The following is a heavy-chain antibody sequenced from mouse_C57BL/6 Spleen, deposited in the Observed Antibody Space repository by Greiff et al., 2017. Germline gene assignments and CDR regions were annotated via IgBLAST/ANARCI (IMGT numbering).Heavy chain of an antibody. J-gene: IGHJ4*01. V-gene: IGHV1-18*01. CDR3: GRNRDAMDY. Sequence: VQLQQSGPELVKPGASVKITCTASGYTFTDYNMEWVKQSHGKSLEWIGGINPNDGGTNYNHKFKGQATLTVDKSSSTAYMELRSLTSEDTAVYYYGRNRDAMDYWGQGTSVTVSS. CDR1: GYTFTDYN. CDR2: INPNDGGT.